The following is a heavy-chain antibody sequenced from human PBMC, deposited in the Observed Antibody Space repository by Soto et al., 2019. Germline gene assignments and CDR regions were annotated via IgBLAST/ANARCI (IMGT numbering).Heavy chain of an antibody. D-gene: IGHD4-17*01. J-gene: IGHJ6*02. CDR1: GGSISSGDYY. V-gene: IGHV4-30-4*01. Sequence: PSETLSLTCTVSGGSISSGDYYWSWIRQPPGKGLEWIGYIYYSGSTYYNPSLKSRVTISVDTSKNQFSLKLSSVTAADTAVYYCARDYGDYNYYYYYGMDVWGQGTTVTVSS. CDR2: IYYSGST. CDR3: ARDYGDYNYYYYYGMDV.